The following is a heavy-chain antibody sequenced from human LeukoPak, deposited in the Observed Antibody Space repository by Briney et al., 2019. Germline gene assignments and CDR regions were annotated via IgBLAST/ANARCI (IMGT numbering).Heavy chain of an antibody. CDR2: INHSGST. D-gene: IGHD5-18*01. J-gene: IGHJ5*02. CDR3: AKGAGGFSYYNWFDP. Sequence: SETLSLTCAVYGGSISGYYWSWIRQPPGKGLEWTGEINHSGSTNYNPSLKSRVTISVDTSKNQFSLKLASVTAADTAIYYCAKGAGGFSYYNWFDPWGQGTLVTVSS. CDR1: GGSISGYY. V-gene: IGHV4-34*01.